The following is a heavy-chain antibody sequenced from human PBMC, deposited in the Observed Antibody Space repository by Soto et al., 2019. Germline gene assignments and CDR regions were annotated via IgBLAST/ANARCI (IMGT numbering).Heavy chain of an antibody. V-gene: IGHV6-1*01. CDR3: ERSCFGPQVHWLDS. CDR1: GDSVSSNTVA. Sequence: PSQTLSLTCAISGDSVSSNTVAWNWIRQSPSRGLEWLGRTYYRSKWYDDYAESVKSRITINPDTSKNQFSLHLNSVTPEDTAVFFCERSCFGPQVHWLDSWGQETLVTVSS. J-gene: IGHJ5*01. CDR2: TYYRSKWYD. D-gene: IGHD3-16*01.